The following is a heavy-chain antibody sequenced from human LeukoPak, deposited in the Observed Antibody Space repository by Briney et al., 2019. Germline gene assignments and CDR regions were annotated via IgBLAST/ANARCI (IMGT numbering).Heavy chain of an antibody. CDR3: SRASPPFED. CDR1: GGSISSYY. J-gene: IGHJ4*02. Sequence: SETLSLTCSVSGGSISSYYWSWIRQPPGKGLEWIGHISDGGSTNYNPSLTSRVSISVDTSKNQFSLNLTSMTAPDTALFFCSRASPPFEDWGQGTLVTVSS. V-gene: IGHV4-59*01. CDR2: ISDGGST.